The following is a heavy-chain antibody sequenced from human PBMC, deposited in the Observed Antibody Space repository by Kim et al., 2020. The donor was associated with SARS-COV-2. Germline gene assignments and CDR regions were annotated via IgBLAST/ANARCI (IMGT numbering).Heavy chain of an antibody. V-gene: IGHV3-23*01. D-gene: IGHD6-13*01. J-gene: IGHJ4*02. Sequence: GGSLRLSCAASGLTFSSYAMSWVRQAPGKGLEWVSAISGSGGSTYYADSVKGRFTISRDNSKNTLYLQMNSLRAEDTAVYYCAKEDLDSSSWYETPEKVFDYWGQGTLVTVSS. CDR2: ISGSGGST. CDR3: AKEDLDSSSWYETPEKVFDY. CDR1: GLTFSSYA.